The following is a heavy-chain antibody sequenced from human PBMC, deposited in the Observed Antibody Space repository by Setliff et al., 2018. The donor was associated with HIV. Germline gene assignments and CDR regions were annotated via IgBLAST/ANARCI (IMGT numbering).Heavy chain of an antibody. D-gene: IGHD1-26*01. CDR1: GDSFIGYY. V-gene: IGHV4-34*01. J-gene: IGHJ1*01. Sequence: SETLSLTCAVYGDSFIGYYWTWIRQSPGKGLEWIGEIDHSGNTNYNPSPKSRITISADTSKNQFSLKLTSVSAADTAVYYCARESGSYPYRVLQHWGQGTLVTVSS. CDR3: ARESGSYPYRVLQH. CDR2: IDHSGNT.